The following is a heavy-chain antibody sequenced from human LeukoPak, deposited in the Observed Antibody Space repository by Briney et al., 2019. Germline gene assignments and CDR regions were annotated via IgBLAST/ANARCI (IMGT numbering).Heavy chain of an antibody. CDR3: SRESRAFCPFGY. CDR1: GGSISSTNW. CDR2: ISLTGET. J-gene: IGHJ4*02. D-gene: IGHD2/OR15-2a*01. V-gene: IGHV4-4*02. Sequence: SETLSLTCGVSGGSISSTNWWRWVRQPPGEGLEWIGEISLTGETNYNPSLNGRVTMSLDDSRNQLSLALTSVTAPDTAIYYCSRESRAFCPFGYCGQGTLVIVPP.